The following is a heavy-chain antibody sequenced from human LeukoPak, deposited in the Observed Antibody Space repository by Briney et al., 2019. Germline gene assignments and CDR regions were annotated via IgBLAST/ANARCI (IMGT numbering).Heavy chain of an antibody. CDR2: INPGDSDT. D-gene: IGHD7-27*01. CDR1: GYTFTNYW. CDR3: ARHRSLGILDY. V-gene: IGHV5-51*01. J-gene: IGHJ4*02. Sequence: GESLKISCKGSGYTFTNYWIVWVRQMPGKGLEWMGIINPGDSDTRNSPSFQGQVTISADKSISTAYLQWSSLKASDTAMYYCARHRSLGILDYWGQGTLVTVSS.